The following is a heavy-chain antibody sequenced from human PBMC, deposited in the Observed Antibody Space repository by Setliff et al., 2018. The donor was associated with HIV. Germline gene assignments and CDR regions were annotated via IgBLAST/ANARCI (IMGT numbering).Heavy chain of an antibody. CDR3: ARVVPEVVYGAYWFNP. V-gene: IGHV4-4*07. CDR2: IYGSGST. CDR1: GGSIRSYY. D-gene: IGHD4-17*01. Sequence: SETLSLTCTVSGGSIRSYYWSWIRQPAGKGLEWIGRIYGSGSTNYNPSLESRVTMSVDTSKNQVSLKLNSVTAADAAVYYCARVVPEVVYGAYWFNPWGQGTLVTVSS. J-gene: IGHJ5*02.